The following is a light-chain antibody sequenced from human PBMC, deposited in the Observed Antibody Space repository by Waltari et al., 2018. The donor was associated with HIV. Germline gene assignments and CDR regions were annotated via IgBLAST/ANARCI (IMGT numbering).Light chain of an antibody. CDR2: GVS. Sequence: QSALTQPASVSGSPGQSIPISCTGTSSDVGGYNYVSRYQQHPGKAPKLMIYGVSNRPSGVSNRFSCSKSGNTASLTISGLQAEDEADYYCSSYTSSSTRVFGGGTKLPVL. V-gene: IGLV2-14*01. CDR1: SSDVGGYNY. J-gene: IGLJ3*02. CDR3: SSYTSSSTRV.